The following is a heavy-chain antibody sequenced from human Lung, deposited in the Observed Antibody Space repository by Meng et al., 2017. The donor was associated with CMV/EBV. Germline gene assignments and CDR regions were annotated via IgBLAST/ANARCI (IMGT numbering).Heavy chain of an antibody. CDR3: LRRSGGSV. Sequence: QVQLRESGPALVKPSETLPLTCAVSGDSITNHNWWAWVRQPPGKGLEWIGEIPHRGSSAYSPSLKSRVSMSIDKSKNQFSLKLTSVTAADTAVYHCLRRSGGSVWGQGTLVTVSS. V-gene: IGHV4-4*02. J-gene: IGHJ1*01. D-gene: IGHD3-10*01. CDR2: IPHRGSS. CDR1: GDSITNHNW.